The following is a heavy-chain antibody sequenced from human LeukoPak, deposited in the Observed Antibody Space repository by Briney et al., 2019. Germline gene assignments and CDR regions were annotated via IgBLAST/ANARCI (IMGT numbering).Heavy chain of an antibody. D-gene: IGHD5-24*01. J-gene: IGHJ4*02. CDR1: GFTFSSYA. Sequence: GGSLRLSCAASGFTFSSYATSWVRQAPGKWLGWVSVIYSGGSTYYADSVKGRFTISRDNSKNTLYLQMNSLRAEDTAVYYCARAGRDGYNYADYWGQGTLVTVSS. V-gene: IGHV3-53*01. CDR2: IYSGGST. CDR3: ARAGRDGYNYADY.